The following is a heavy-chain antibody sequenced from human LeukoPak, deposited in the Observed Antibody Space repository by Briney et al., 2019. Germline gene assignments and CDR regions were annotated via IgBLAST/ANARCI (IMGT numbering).Heavy chain of an antibody. J-gene: IGHJ4*02. Sequence: SETLSLTCSVSGDSISGNYWSWMRQPPGKELEWIGYIYYSGDTNYNPSLKSRVTMSVDTSKNQFSVNLSSVTAADTAVYYCAASMTSDYFDYWGQGTLVTVSS. CDR2: IYYSGDT. V-gene: IGHV4-59*08. CDR3: AASMTSDYFDY. D-gene: IGHD4-17*01. CDR1: GDSISGNY.